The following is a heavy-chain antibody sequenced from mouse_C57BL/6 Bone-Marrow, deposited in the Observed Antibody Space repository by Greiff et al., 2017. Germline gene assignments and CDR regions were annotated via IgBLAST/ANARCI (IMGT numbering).Heavy chain of an antibody. J-gene: IGHJ4*01. CDR3: ARSGYYGDYAMDY. CDR1: GYTFTNYW. Sequence: VQLQQSGAELVRPGTSVKMSCKASGYTFTNYWIGWAKQRPGHGLEWIGDIYPGGGYTNYNEKFKGKATLTADKSSSTAYMQFSSLTSEDSAIYYCARSGYYGDYAMDYWGQGTSVTVSS. V-gene: IGHV1-63*01. CDR2: IYPGGGYT. D-gene: IGHD1-1*01.